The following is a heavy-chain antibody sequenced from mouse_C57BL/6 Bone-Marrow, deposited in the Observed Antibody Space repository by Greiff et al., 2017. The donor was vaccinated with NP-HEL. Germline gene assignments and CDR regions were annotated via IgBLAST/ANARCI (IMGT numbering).Heavy chain of an antibody. Sequence: QVQLQQPGAELVKPGASVKMSCKASGYTFTSYWITWVKQRPGQGLEWIGDIYPGSGSTNYNEKFKSKATLTVDTSSSPAYMQLSSLTSEDSAVYYCARRVYYGSTYGGYFDVWGTGTTVTVSS. D-gene: IGHD1-1*01. CDR3: ARRVYYGSTYGGYFDV. J-gene: IGHJ1*03. CDR2: IYPGSGST. V-gene: IGHV1-55*01. CDR1: GYTFTSYW.